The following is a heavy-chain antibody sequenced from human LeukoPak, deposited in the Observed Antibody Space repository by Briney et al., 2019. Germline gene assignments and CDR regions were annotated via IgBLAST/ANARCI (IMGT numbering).Heavy chain of an antibody. V-gene: IGHV1-69*05. CDR1: GGTFSSYA. J-gene: IGHJ3*02. Sequence: SVKVSCKASGGTFSSYAISWVRQAPGQGLEWMGGIIPIFGTANYAQKFQGRVTITTDESTSTAYMELSSLRSEDTAVYYCASTTYCSSTSCFGAFDIWGQGTMVTVSS. D-gene: IGHD2-2*01. CDR2: IIPIFGTA. CDR3: ASTTYCSSTSCFGAFDI.